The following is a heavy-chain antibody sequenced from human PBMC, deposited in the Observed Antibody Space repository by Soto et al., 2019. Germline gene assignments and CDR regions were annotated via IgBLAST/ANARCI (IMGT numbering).Heavy chain of an antibody. J-gene: IGHJ4*02. V-gene: IGHV5-51*01. D-gene: IGHD2-2*01. CDR3: ARRGYCSTASCSTPYYFDF. CDR1: GYTFTTYW. Sequence: RGESLKISCQGSGYTFTTYWIGWVRQMPGKGLEWMGIIFPGDSDTRYGPSFQGQVTISADKSIRAAYLQWSSLKSSDTAMYYCARRGYCSTASCSTPYYFDFWGQGTLVTVSS. CDR2: IFPGDSDT.